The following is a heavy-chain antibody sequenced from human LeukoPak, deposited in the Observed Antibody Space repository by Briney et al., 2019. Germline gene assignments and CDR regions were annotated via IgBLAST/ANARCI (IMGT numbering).Heavy chain of an antibody. Sequence: ASVKVSCKASGYTFTSYYINWVRQAPGQGLEWMGIINPSGGSTTYAQKFQGRVTMTRDTSISTAYMELSRLSDDTAVYYCARGVAGPYYYYYMDVWGRGTTVTVSS. D-gene: IGHD6-19*01. V-gene: IGHV1-46*01. CDR2: INPSGGST. CDR3: ARGVAGPYYYYYMDV. CDR1: GYTFTSYY. J-gene: IGHJ6*03.